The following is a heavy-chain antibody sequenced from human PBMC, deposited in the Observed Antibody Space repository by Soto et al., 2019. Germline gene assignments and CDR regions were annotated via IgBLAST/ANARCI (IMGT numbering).Heavy chain of an antibody. Sequence: ASVKVSCKASGYPFTGYGISWVRQAPGQGLEWMGWISAYNGNTDYAQEVQDRVTMTTDTSTSTAYMELRSLRSGDTAVYYCAIVTGTANWVADFWGQGTMVPVSS. CDR1: GYPFTGYG. CDR2: ISAYNGNT. V-gene: IGHV1-18*01. J-gene: IGHJ4*02. CDR3: AIVTGTANWVADF. D-gene: IGHD7-27*01.